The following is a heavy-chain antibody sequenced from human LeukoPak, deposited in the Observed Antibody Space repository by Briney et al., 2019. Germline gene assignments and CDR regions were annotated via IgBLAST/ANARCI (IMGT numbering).Heavy chain of an antibody. J-gene: IGHJ4*02. D-gene: IGHD5-24*01. Sequence: GRSLRLSCAASGFTFSNYAMSWVRRAPRKGLEWLATLGPTSNYIYYADSVKGRFTIYRDNSENTLYLEANRLRVEDTAIYYCAKDQTGDGFNSIWGQGTLVTVSS. V-gene: IGHV3-23*01. CDR1: GFTFSNYA. CDR3: AKDQTGDGFNSI. CDR2: LGPTSNYI.